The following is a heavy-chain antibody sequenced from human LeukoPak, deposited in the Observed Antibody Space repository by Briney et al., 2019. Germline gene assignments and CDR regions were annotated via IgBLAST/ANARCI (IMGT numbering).Heavy chain of an antibody. Sequence: GGSLRLSCAASGFTFSSYWMSWVRQAPGKGLEWVANIKQDESEKYYMDSVKGRFTISRDNAKNSLSLQMNSLRAEDTAVYYCAKEGGTGTRFDYWGQGTLVTVSS. J-gene: IGHJ4*02. CDR1: GFTFSSYW. CDR2: IKQDESEK. CDR3: AKEGGTGTRFDY. V-gene: IGHV3-7*03. D-gene: IGHD1-7*01.